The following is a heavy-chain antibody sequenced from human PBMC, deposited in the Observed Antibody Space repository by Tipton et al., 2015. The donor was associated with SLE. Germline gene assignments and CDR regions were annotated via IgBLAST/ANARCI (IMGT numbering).Heavy chain of an antibody. D-gene: IGHD2/OR15-2a*01. CDR2: VSHGGST. V-gene: IGHV4-39*01. Sequence: TLSLTCTVSGGSISGTTDYWGWIRQPPGKGLEWIGSVSHGGSTYYNPSLNSRVTMSVDTSQNQFSLNLRSVTAADTAVYYCVRHFSTVIQGPLYFDYWGQGTLVTVSS. CDR1: GGSISGTTDY. CDR3: VRHFSTVIQGPLYFDY. J-gene: IGHJ4*02.